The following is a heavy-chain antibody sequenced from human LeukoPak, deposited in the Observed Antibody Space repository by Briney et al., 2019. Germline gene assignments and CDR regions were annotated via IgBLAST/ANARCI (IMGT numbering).Heavy chain of an antibody. CDR1: GGSISSNY. CDR2: VHYTGST. J-gene: IGHJ4*02. CDR3: ARDPVEQWLVLDY. D-gene: IGHD6-19*01. Sequence: SETLSLTCTVSGGSISSNYWSWTRQPPGKGLEWIGYVHYTGSTNYNPSLRSRVTISVDTSKNQFSLKLSSVTAADTAVYYCARDPVEQWLVLDYWGQGTLVTVSS. V-gene: IGHV4-59*12.